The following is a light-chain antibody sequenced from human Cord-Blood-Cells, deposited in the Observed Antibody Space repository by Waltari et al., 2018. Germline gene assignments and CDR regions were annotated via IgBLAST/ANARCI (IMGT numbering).Light chain of an antibody. Sequence: QSALTQPASVSGSPGQSITISCTGTSSDVAGYNYVSWYQQHPGKAPKLMIYGASNRPSGVSNRFSGSKSGNTASLTISGLQAEDEADYYCSSYTSSSTVFGGGTKLTVL. J-gene: IGLJ2*01. CDR3: SSYTSSSTV. CDR1: SSDVAGYNY. CDR2: GAS. V-gene: IGLV2-14*01.